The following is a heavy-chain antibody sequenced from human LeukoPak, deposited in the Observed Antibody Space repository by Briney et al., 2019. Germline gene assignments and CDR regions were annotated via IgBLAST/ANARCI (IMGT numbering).Heavy chain of an antibody. CDR3: ARGSGY. V-gene: IGHV3-30-3*01. CDR2: ISYDGSNK. Sequence: QPGGSLRLSCAASGFTFSSYAMHWVRQAPGKGLEWVAVISYDGSNKYYADSVKGRFTISRDNSKNTLYLQMNSLRAEDTAVYYCARGSGYWGQGTLVTVSS. J-gene: IGHJ4*02. CDR1: GFTFSSYA.